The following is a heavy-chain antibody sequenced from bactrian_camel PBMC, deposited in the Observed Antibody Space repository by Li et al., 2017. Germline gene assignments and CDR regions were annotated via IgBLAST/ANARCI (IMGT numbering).Heavy chain of an antibody. CDR2: ISEDRST. CDR1: HYTPEYVNYC. Sequence: HVQLVESGGGSVQAGGSLTLSCTATHYTPEYVNYCMAWFRSAPGQEREKVASISEDRSTTYSDSVKGRFTISQDNAENSENTVYLQMNSLNTEDTAGYYCAVDLNSYRDYDISGKRCEYNYWGQGTQVTVS. J-gene: IGHJ4*01. D-gene: IGHD4*01. V-gene: IGHV3S53*01. CDR3: AVDLNSYRDYDISGKRCEYNY.